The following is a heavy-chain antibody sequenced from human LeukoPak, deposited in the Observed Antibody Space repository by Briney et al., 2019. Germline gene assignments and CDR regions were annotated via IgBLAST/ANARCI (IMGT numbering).Heavy chain of an antibody. J-gene: IGHJ4*02. CDR3: ATDQERTTVTSLDY. CDR2: ISGSGGST. D-gene: IGHD4-11*01. CDR1: GFTFSSYA. V-gene: IGHV3-23*01. Sequence: GGSLRLSCAASGFTFSSYAMSWVRQAPGKGLEWVSAISGSGGSTYYADSVKGRFTISRDNSKNTLYLQMNSLRAEDTAVYYCATDQERTTVTSLDYWGQGTLVTVSS.